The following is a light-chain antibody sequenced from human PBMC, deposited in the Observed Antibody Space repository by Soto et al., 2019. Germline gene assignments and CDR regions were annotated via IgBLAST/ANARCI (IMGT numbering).Light chain of an antibody. CDR2: GNS. J-gene: IGLJ2*01. CDR3: QSYDSSLSAVV. Sequence: SVLTQPPSVSGAPGQRVTISCTGSSSNIGAGYDVHWYQQLPGTAPKLLIYGNSNRPSGVPDRFSGSKSGTSASLAITGLQAEDEAEYYCQSYDSSLSAVVFGGGTKLTVL. V-gene: IGLV1-40*01. CDR1: SSNIGAGYD.